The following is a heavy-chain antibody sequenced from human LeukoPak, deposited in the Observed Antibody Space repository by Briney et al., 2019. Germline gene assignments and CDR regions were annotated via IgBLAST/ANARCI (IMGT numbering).Heavy chain of an antibody. V-gene: IGHV3-23*01. J-gene: IGHJ4*02. D-gene: IGHD5-24*01. CDR2: IDGGGDAT. CDR1: GFSFSDYY. Sequence: GGSLRLSCAASGFSFSDYYMSWIRQAPGKGLEWLSAIDGGGDATKYADSVKGRFTISRDNSKNTLSLQMNSLRVEDTAIYYCAKSECGSDGCKLLNYWGQGTLVTVSS. CDR3: AKSECGSDGCKLLNY.